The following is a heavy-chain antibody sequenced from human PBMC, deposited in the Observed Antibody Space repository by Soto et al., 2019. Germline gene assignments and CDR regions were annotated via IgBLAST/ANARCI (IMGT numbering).Heavy chain of an antibody. CDR3: ARDDYYGSGSSDY. CDR1: GFTVSSNY. CDR2: IYSGGST. V-gene: IGHV3-66*01. J-gene: IGHJ4*02. D-gene: IGHD3-10*01. Sequence: PGGSLRLSCAASGFTVSSNYMSWVRQAPGKGLEWVSVIYSGGSTYYADSVKGRFTISRDNSKNTLYLQMNSLRAEDTAVYYCARDDYYGSGSSDYWGQGTLVTVSS.